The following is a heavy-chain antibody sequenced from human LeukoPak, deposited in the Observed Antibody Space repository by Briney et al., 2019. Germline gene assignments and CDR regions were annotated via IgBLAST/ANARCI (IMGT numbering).Heavy chain of an antibody. CDR2: MNPNSGNK. J-gene: IGHJ6*03. CDR1: GYTFTSYD. D-gene: IGHD3-3*01. CDR3: ARGTIWSGYYPPYYYYYMDV. V-gene: IGHV1-8*03. Sequence: ASVKVSCKASGYTFTSYDINWVRQATGQGLEWMGWMNPNSGNKGYAQKFQGRVTITRNTSISTAYMELSSLRSEDTAVYYCARGTIWSGYYPPYYYYYMDVWGKGTTVTVSS.